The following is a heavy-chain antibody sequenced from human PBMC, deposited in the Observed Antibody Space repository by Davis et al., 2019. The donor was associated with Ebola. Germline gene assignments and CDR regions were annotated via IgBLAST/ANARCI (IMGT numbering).Heavy chain of an antibody. CDR1: GDRVSSKSAG. CDR3: ARGWLRGGMDV. V-gene: IGHV6-1*01. CDR2: TYYNSKWYN. Sequence: HSQTLSLTCAISGDRVSSKSAGWNWIRQSPSRGLEWLGRTYYNSKWYNDYAVYVKSRIIIRPETSKNQVSLQLNSVTLEDTALYYCARGWLRGGMDVWGEGTTVTVSS. J-gene: IGHJ6*04. D-gene: IGHD5-18*01.